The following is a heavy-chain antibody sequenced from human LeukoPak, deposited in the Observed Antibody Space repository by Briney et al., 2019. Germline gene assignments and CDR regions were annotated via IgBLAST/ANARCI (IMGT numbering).Heavy chain of an antibody. CDR2: ISGSGGST. CDR3: AKDGGGNRHGD. J-gene: IGHJ4*02. CDR1: GFTFSSYA. D-gene: IGHD4-23*01. V-gene: IGHV3-23*01. Sequence: GGSLRLSCATSGFTFSSYAMSWVRQAPGKGLEWVSAISGSGGSTYYADSVKGRFTISRDNSKNTLYLQMNSLRAEDTAVYYCAKDGGGNRHGDWGQGTLVTVSS.